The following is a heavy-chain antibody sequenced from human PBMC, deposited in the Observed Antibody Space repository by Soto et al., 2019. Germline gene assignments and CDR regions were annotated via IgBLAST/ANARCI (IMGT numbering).Heavy chain of an antibody. CDR1: GYTFTSYG. D-gene: IGHD6-19*01. J-gene: IGHJ6*02. V-gene: IGHV1-18*01. CDR2: ISAYNGNT. CDR3: ARYTPLIAVAGTPGYYGMDV. Sequence: QVQLVQSGAEVKKPGASVKVSCKASGYTFTSYGISWVRQAPGQGLEWMGWISAYNGNTNYAQKLQGRVTMTTDTSTSTAYMELRSLRSDDTAVYYCARYTPLIAVAGTPGYYGMDVWGQGTTVNVSS.